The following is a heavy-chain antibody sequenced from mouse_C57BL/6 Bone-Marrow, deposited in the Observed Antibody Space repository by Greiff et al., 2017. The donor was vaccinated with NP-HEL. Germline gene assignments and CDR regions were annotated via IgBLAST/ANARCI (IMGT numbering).Heavy chain of an antibody. D-gene: IGHD1-1*01. V-gene: IGHV1-64*01. CDR2: IHPNSGST. CDR1: GYTFTSYW. Sequence: QVQLQQPGAELVKPGASVKLSCKASGYTFTSYWMHWVKQRPGQGLEWIGMIHPNSGSTNYNEKFKSKATLTVDKSSSTAYMQLSSLTSEASAVYYCARLYYGSSSAWFAYWGQGTLVTVSA. CDR3: ARLYYGSSSAWFAY. J-gene: IGHJ3*01.